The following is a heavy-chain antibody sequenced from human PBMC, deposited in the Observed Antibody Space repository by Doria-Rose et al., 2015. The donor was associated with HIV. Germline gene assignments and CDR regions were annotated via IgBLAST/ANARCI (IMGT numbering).Heavy chain of an antibody. J-gene: IGHJ4*02. CDR3: ARMGSYRELDY. D-gene: IGHD3-3*01. Sequence: SGASVSSRGYSWNGISQVPGTGLESLGYTYYTGTSDYSPSLKSRLNMAVDTSKNQFSLKLSFATVADTAVYYCARMGSYRELDYWGQGALVIVSA. CDR1: GASVSSRGYS. CDR2: TYYTGTS. V-gene: IGHV4-31*02.